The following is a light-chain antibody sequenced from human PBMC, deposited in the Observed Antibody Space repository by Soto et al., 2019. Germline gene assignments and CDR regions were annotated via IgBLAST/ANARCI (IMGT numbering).Light chain of an antibody. Sequence: EIVLTQSPGNLSLSPGERATLSCSASQSVSSSYLAWYQQKPGQAPRLLIYGASTRATDMPGTFSGRGSGTEFTLTISSLRPEDFAVYYCQQYRSWPRTFGQGTKVDIK. J-gene: IGKJ1*01. V-gene: IGKV3-20*01. CDR3: QQYRSWPRT. CDR1: QSVSSSY. CDR2: GAS.